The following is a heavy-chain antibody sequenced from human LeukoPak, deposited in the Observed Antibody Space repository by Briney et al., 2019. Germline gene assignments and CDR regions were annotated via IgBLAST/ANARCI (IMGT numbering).Heavy chain of an antibody. CDR3: ARVGPRRYSSSWYATVVCYFDY. CDR1: GRSFSGYY. V-gene: IGHV4-34*01. D-gene: IGHD6-13*01. Sequence: SETLSLTCAVYGRSFSGYYWSWIRQPPGKGLEWIGEINHSGSTNYNPSLKSRVTISVDTSKNQFSLKLSSVTAADTAVYYCARVGPRRYSSSWYATVVCYFDYWGQGTLVTVSS. J-gene: IGHJ4*02. CDR2: INHSGST.